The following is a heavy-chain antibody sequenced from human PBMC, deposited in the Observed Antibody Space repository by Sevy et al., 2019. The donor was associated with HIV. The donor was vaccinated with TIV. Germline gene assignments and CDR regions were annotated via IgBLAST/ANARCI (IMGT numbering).Heavy chain of an antibody. CDR1: GFSLSVHNVG. D-gene: IGHD2-15*01. J-gene: IGHJ6*02. CDR3: AHTPDTFSTFYSYYSFRGLDV. V-gene: IGHV2-5*01. Sequence: SGPTPVNPTQTLTLSCAYSGFSLSVHNVGVGWIRQPPGQALEWLGVVYWTDLKKYNPSLKSRLTFTKDTSNNQVVLTLAAVAPVDTATYYYAHTPDTFSTFYSYYSFRGLDVWGPGITVTVSS. CDR2: VYWTDLK.